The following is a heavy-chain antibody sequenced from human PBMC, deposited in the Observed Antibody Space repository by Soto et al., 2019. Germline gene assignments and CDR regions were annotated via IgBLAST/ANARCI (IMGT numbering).Heavy chain of an antibody. CDR3: ARGTIFGVVIKVPNYYYGMDV. V-gene: IGHV1-46*01. D-gene: IGHD3-3*01. CDR1: GYTFTSYY. Sequence: ASVKVSCKASGYTFTSYYMHWVRQAPGQRLERKGIINLSGGSTSYAQKFQGRVTMTRDTSTSTVYMELSSLRSEDTAVYYCARGTIFGVVIKVPNYYYGMDVWGQGTTVTVSS. J-gene: IGHJ6*02. CDR2: INLSGGST.